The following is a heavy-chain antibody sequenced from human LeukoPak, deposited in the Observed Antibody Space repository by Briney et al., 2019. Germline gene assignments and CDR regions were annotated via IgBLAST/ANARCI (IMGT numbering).Heavy chain of an antibody. D-gene: IGHD5-24*01. J-gene: IGHJ4*02. CDR1: GGSISSGDYS. CDR3: ARVHGHNLGTLDY. CDR2: ISYSGST. V-gene: IGHV4-31*03. Sequence: SETLSLTCTVSGGSISSGDYSWSWIRQFPGKGLEWIGYISYSGSTYYNPSLRSRLTISVDTSKNQFSLNLTSVTAADTAVYYCARVHGHNLGTLDYWGQGILVTVTS.